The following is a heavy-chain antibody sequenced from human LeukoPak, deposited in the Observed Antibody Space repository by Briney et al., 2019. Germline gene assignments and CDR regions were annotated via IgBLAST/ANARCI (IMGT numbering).Heavy chain of an antibody. CDR3: ARSGSYPYYFDY. CDR1: GGYISLSPYY. D-gene: IGHD3-10*01. CDR2: VYYSGTT. J-gene: IGHJ4*02. V-gene: IGHV4-39*07. Sequence: SETLSLTCTVSGGYISLSPYYWGWIRQPPGKGLEWIGSVYYSGTTKYNPSLKSRVTISIDTSKNQFSLKLISVTAADTAVYYCARSGSYPYYFDYWGQGTLVTVSS.